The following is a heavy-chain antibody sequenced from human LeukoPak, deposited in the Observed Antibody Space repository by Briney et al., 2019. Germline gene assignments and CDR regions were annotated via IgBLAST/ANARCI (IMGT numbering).Heavy chain of an antibody. CDR2: ISSSSSYI. V-gene: IGHV3-21*01. D-gene: IGHD2-2*01. CDR3: ARVGFGVVPAAMSNDY. CDR1: GFTFSSYS. J-gene: IGHJ4*02. Sequence: GGSLRLSCAASGFTFSSYSMNWVRQAPGKGLEWVSSISSSSSYIYYADSVKGRFTISRDNAKNSLYLQMNSLRAEDTAVYYCARVGFGVVPAAMSNDYWGQGTLVTVSS.